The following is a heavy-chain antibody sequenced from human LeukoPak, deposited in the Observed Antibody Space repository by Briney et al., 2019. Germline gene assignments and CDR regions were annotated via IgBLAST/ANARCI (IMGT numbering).Heavy chain of an antibody. CDR3: ARALVVVAALDY. Sequence: GGSLRLSCAASGFTFSSYEMNWVRQAQGKGLEGVSYISSSGSTIYYADSVKGRFTISRDNAKTSLYLQMNSLRAEDTAVYYCARALVVVAALDYWGQGTLVTVSS. D-gene: IGHD2-15*01. CDR1: GFTFSSYE. V-gene: IGHV3-48*03. J-gene: IGHJ4*02. CDR2: ISSSGSTI.